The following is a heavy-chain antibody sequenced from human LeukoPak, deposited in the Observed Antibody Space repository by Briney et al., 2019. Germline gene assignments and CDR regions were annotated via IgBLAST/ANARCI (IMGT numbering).Heavy chain of an antibody. Sequence: ASVKVSCKASGYTFTSYGISWVRQAPGQGLEWMGWISAYNGNTNNAQKLQGRVTMTTDTSTSTAYMELRSLRSDDTAVYYCATTVAYCSGGSCQGNWFDPWGQGTLVTVSS. CDR1: GYTFTSYG. J-gene: IGHJ5*02. D-gene: IGHD2-15*01. CDR3: ATTVAYCSGGSCQGNWFDP. V-gene: IGHV1-18*01. CDR2: ISAYNGNT.